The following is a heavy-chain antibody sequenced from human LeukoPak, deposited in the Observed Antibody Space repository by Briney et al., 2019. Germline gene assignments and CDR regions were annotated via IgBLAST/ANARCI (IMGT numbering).Heavy chain of an antibody. V-gene: IGHV1-8*03. CDR1: GYTFTSYD. CDR3: ARGGIAVAGDYYYYMDV. J-gene: IGHJ6*03. CDR2: MNPNSGNT. Sequence: ASVKVSCKASGYTFTSYDINWVRQATGQGLEWMGWMNPNSGNTGYAQKFQGRVTITRNTSISTAYMELSSLRSEDTAVYYCARGGIAVAGDYYYYMDVWGKGTTVTVSS. D-gene: IGHD6-19*01.